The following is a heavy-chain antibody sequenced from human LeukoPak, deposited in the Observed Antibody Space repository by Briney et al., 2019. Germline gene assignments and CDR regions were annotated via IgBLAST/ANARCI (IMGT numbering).Heavy chain of an antibody. D-gene: IGHD5-24*01. CDR2: INPNSGGT. CDR1: GYTFTGYY. Sequence: GASVKVSCKASGYTFTGYYMHWVRQAPGQGLEWMGWINPNSGGTNYAQKFQGRVTMTRDTSISTAYMELSRLRSDDTAVYYCARADGYTIVREFDYWGQGTLVTVSS. J-gene: IGHJ4*02. CDR3: ARADGYTIVREFDY. V-gene: IGHV1-2*02.